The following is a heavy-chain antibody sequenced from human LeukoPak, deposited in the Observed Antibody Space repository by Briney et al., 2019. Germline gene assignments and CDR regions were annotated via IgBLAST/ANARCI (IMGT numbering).Heavy chain of an antibody. CDR1: GFTFTSSA. D-gene: IGHD6-19*01. J-gene: IGHJ5*02. CDR3: ARWEMGRAVAGTEANWFDP. CDR2: IVVGSGNT. V-gene: IGHV1-58*02. Sequence: SVKVSCKASGFTFTSSAMQWVRQARGQRLEWIGWIVVGSGNTNYAQKFQERVTITRDMSTSTAYMELSSLRAEDTAVYYCARWEMGRAVAGTEANWFDPWGQGTLVTVSS.